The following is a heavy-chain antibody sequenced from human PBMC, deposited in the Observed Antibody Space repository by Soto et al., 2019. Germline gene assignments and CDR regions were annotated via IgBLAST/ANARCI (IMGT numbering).Heavy chain of an antibody. V-gene: IGHV5-10-1*01. CDR3: ARHGGDHYDSRGDHYAHDY. Sequence: GASLKISCKGSGYNFPDNWITWVRQMPGTGLEWMGRIDLTDSYTSYSQPFQGHVPFSADKSINTAYLKWSSRRASDTAIYYGARHGGDHYDSRGDHYAHDYWGQGTAVTVSS. CDR2: IDLTDSYT. CDR1: GYNFPDNW. D-gene: IGHD3-22*01. J-gene: IGHJ4*02.